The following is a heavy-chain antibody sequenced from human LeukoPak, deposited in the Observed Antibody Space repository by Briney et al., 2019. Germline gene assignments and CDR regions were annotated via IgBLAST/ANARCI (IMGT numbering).Heavy chain of an antibody. CDR2: IYDSGST. CDR3: ARASMINAFDI. V-gene: IGHV4-59*01. D-gene: IGHD3-22*01. CDR1: GGSISSYY. J-gene: IGHJ3*02. Sequence: PSETLSLTCTVSGGSISSYYWSWIRQPPGKGLEWIGFIYDSGSTNYNPSLKSRVTISVDTSKNQFSLKLSSVTAADTAVYYCARASMINAFDIWGQGTMVTVSS.